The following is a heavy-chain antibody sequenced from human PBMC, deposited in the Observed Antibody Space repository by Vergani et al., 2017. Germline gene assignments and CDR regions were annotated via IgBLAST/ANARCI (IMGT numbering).Heavy chain of an antibody. CDR2: IIPIFGTA. Sequence: QVQLVQSGAEVKKPGSSVKVSCKASGGTFSSYAISWVRQAPGQGLEWMGGIIPIFGTANYAQKFQGRVTITADESTSTAYMELSSLRSEDTAVYYCARLTYYDSSGYYSFGGIDYWGQGTLVTVSS. CDR3: ARLTYYDSSGYYSFGGIDY. V-gene: IGHV1-69*12. CDR1: GGTFSSYA. D-gene: IGHD3-22*01. J-gene: IGHJ4*02.